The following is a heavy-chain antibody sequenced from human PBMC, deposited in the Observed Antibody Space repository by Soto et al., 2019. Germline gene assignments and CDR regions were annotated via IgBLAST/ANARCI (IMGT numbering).Heavy chain of an antibody. D-gene: IGHD3-16*02. CDR2: ISSSSSTI. CDR1: GFTFSSYS. Sequence: GGSLRLSCAASGFTFSSYSMNWVRQAPGKGLEWVSYISSSSSTIYYADSVKGRFTISRDNAKNSLYLQMNSLRAEDTAVYYCARDLYLLHLGELSLSLXYWGQGTLVXVSS. V-gene: IGHV3-48*01. J-gene: IGHJ4*02. CDR3: ARDLYLLHLGELSLSLXY.